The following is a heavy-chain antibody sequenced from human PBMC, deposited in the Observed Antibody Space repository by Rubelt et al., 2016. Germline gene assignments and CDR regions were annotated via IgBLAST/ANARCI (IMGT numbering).Heavy chain of an antibody. D-gene: IGHD5-24*01. CDR3: AGLRRDGYNYPDLDY. Sequence: QLQLQESGPGLVKPSETLSLTCTVSGGSISSSSYYSGWIRRPPGKGLEWIGGIYYSGTTYYNRSLKSRVTISVDTSKNQFSLKLSSVTAADTAVYYCAGLRRDGYNYPDLDYWGQGTLVTVSS. J-gene: IGHJ4*02. V-gene: IGHV4-39*01. CDR1: GGSISSSSYY. CDR2: IYYSGTT.